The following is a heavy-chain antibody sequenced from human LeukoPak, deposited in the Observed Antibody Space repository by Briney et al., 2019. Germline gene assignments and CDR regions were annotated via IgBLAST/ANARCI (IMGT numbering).Heavy chain of an antibody. V-gene: IGHV4-59*01. J-gene: IGHJ3*02. Sequence: PSETLSLTCTVSGGSISSYYWSWIRQPPGKGLEWIGYIYYSGSTNYNPSLKSRVTISVDTSKNQFSLKLSSVTAADTAVYYCARDKWEPRYAFNIWGQGTRVTVSS. CDR2: IYYSGST. CDR1: GGSISSYY. D-gene: IGHD1-26*01. CDR3: ARDKWEPRYAFNI.